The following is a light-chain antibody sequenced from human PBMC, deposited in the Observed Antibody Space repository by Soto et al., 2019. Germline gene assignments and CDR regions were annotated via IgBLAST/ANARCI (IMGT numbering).Light chain of an antibody. V-gene: IGLV1-40*01. CDR2: GSS. J-gene: IGLJ1*01. Sequence: QSVLTQPPSLSGAPGQRVTVSCTGSTSNIGAGYDVHWYHQVPGGAPKLLIFGSSNRPSGVPDRFSASKSGSTASLTVSGLQTEDEADYYCNSYVAGSNVFGTGTKVTVL. CDR3: NSYVAGSNV. CDR1: TSNIGAGYD.